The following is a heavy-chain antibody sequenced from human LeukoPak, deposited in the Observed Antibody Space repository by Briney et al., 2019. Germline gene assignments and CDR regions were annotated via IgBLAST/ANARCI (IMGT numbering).Heavy chain of an antibody. CDR2: LLSYDGSHK. D-gene: IGHD3-9*01. V-gene: IGHV3-30*04. J-gene: IGHJ4*02. CDR1: GFNFSNYT. CDR3: ARDSSAAWALTY. Sequence: GSLRPSCAASGFNFSNYTMHWVRQAPGKGLEWVAILLSYDGSHKYYTDSVKGRFTISRDNSKNTLFLQMNSLRGEATAVYYCARDSSAAWALTYWGQGTLVTVSS.